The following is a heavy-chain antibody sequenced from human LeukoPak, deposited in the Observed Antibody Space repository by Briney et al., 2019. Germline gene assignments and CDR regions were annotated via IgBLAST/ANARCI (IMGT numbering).Heavy chain of an antibody. CDR2: ISWNSGTI. J-gene: IGHJ4*02. CDR3: LKGARDYFDS. V-gene: IGHV3-9*01. CDR1: GFTFGDYA. Sequence: QPGGSLRLSCAVSGFTFGDYAMHWVRQAPGKGLEWVSGISWNSGTIGYADSVKGRFTISRDNAKNSLYLQMNSLRAEDTAFYYCLKGARDYFDSWGQGTLVTVSS.